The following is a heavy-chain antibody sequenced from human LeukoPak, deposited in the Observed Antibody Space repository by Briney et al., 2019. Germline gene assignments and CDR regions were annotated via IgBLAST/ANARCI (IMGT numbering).Heavy chain of an antibody. Sequence: GESLKISCKGSGYSFTSYWIGWVRQMPGKGLEWMGIIYPGDSDTRYSPSFQGQVTISADKSISTAYLQWSSLKASDTAMYYCAGELRYFDWTERPFDYWGQGTLVTVSS. CDR2: IYPGDSDT. D-gene: IGHD3-9*01. V-gene: IGHV5-51*01. CDR3: AGELRYFDWTERPFDY. J-gene: IGHJ4*02. CDR1: GYSFTSYW.